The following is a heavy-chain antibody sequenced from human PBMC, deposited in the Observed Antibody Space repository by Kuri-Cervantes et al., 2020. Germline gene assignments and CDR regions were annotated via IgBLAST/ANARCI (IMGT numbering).Heavy chain of an antibody. Sequence: GSLRLSCAVYGGSFSGYYWSWIRQPAGKGLEWIGRIYTSGSTNYNPSLKSRVTISVDTSKNQFSPKLSTVTAADTAVYYCARELRPGAYYYYGMDVWGQGTTVTV. CDR2: IYTSGST. CDR3: ARELRPGAYYYYGMDV. V-gene: IGHV4-4*07. J-gene: IGHJ6*02. D-gene: IGHD4-17*01. CDR1: GGSFSGYY.